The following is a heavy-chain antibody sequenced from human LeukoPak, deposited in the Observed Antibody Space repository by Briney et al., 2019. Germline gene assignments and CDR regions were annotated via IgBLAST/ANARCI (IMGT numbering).Heavy chain of an antibody. CDR2: IYNSGTI. J-gene: IGHJ2*01. CDR1: GGSISSGDYY. V-gene: IGHV4-30-4*01. D-gene: IGHD2-2*01. CDR3: ATAPLPATMWNWYFDL. Sequence: SETLSLTCTVSGGSISSGDYYWSWIRQPPGKGLEWIGYIYNSGTIYYNPSLKSRLTISVDTSRNQFSLRLRSVTAADTAVYYCATAPLPATMWNWYFDLWGRGPLVPVSS.